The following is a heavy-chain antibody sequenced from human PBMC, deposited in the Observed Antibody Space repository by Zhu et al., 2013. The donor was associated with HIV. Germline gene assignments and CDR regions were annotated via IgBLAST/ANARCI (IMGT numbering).Heavy chain of an antibody. D-gene: IGHD7-27*01. V-gene: IGHV1-2*02. J-gene: IGHJ3*02. CDR1: GYRFTAYY. CDR3: ARGEANWGPKVGLDI. Sequence: QVQLLQSGAEVKRPGASVTVSCRPSGYRFTAYYIHWVRQAPGKGIEWMGWINPKNGGTKMAQTFQGRVTTTRDTSISTAYMELIRLRSDDTAVYYCARGEANWGPKVGLDIWGQGTMVTVSS. CDR2: INPKNGGT.